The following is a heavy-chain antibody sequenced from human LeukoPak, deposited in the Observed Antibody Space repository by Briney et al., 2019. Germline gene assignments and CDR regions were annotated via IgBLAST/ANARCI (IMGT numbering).Heavy chain of an antibody. CDR2: IYHSGTT. CDR1: GDSMTRGGYY. D-gene: IGHD4-11*01. J-gene: IGHJ4*02. CDR3: ARAVDYRNYFDY. Sequence: SETLSLTCTVSGDSMTRGGYYWSWVHQHPGKGLEWVGFIYHSGTTFYNPSLESRATISVDTSQNQFSLKLTSVTAADTAVYYCARAVDYRNYFDYWGQGTLVTVSS. V-gene: IGHV4-31*03.